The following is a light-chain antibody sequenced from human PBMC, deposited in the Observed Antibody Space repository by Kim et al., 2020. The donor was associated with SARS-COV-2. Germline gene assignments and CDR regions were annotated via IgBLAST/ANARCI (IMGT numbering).Light chain of an antibody. CDR2: KAT. CDR1: QTISKW. Sequence: DIQMTQSPSTLSASVGDRVTITCRASQTISKWLAWYLQKPGKAPKLLIYKATTLETEVPSRFSGSGSGTEFTLTISSLQPDDFATYYCQQYNSYPYTFGQGTKLEI. J-gene: IGKJ2*01. CDR3: QQYNSYPYT. V-gene: IGKV1-5*03.